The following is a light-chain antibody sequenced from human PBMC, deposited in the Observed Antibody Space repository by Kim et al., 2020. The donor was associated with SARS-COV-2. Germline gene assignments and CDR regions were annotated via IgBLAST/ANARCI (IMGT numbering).Light chain of an antibody. V-gene: IGLV3-19*01. Sequence: SSELTQDPAVSVALGQTVRITCQGDSLRTYYASWFQQKPGQAPVLVIFGSNSRPSGIIDRFSGSSSGNTASLTITGDQAEDEADYYCNSRDSSGNHLVFG. CDR3: NSRDSSGNHLV. CDR1: SLRTYY. CDR2: GSN. J-gene: IGLJ3*02.